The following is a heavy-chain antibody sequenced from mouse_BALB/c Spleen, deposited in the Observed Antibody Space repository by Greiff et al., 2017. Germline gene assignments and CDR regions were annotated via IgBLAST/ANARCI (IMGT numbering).Heavy chain of an antibody. D-gene: IGHD2-4*01. Sequence: QVQLKQSGAELARPGASVKMSCKASGYTFTSYTMHWVKQRPGQGLEWIGYINPSSGYTNYNQKFKDKATLTADKSSSTAYMQLSSLTSEDSAVYYCARSAYDYDWFAYWGQGTLVTVSA. V-gene: IGHV1-4*01. CDR1: GYTFTSYT. J-gene: IGHJ3*01. CDR2: INPSSGYT. CDR3: ARSAYDYDWFAY.